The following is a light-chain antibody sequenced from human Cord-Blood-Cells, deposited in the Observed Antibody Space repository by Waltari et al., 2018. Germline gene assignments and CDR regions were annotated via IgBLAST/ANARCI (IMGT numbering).Light chain of an antibody. J-gene: IGLJ2*01. V-gene: IGLV2-8*01. Sequence: QSALTQPPSASGSPGQSVTISCTATRSDVGGDNYVSWYQQHPGKAPKLMIYEVSKRPSGVPDRFSGSKSGNTASLTVSGLQAEDEADYYCSSYAGSNNLVFGGGTKLTVL. CDR2: EVS. CDR3: SSYAGSNNLV. CDR1: RSDVGGDNY.